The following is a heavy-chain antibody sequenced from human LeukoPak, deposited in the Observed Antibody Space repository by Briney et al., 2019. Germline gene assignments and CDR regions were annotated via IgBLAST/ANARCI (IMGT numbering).Heavy chain of an antibody. CDR1: GYSISSGDY. CDR2: IYHSGRT. D-gene: IGHD6-13*01. V-gene: IGHV4-38-2*02. Sequence: SETLSLTCTVSGYSISSGDYWGWIRQPPGKGLEWIGSIYHSGRTYYNPSLKSRVTISVDTSKNQVSLILTSVTAAGTAVYYCARAVSWTDYYYYMDVWGKGTTVTVSS. J-gene: IGHJ6*03. CDR3: ARAVSWTDYYYYMDV.